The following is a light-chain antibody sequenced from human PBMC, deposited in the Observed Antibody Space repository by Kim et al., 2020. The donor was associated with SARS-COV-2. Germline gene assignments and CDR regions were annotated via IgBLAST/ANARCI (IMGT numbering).Light chain of an antibody. CDR1: QRIESY. CDR3: QQTYSIFT. V-gene: IGKV1-39*01. Sequence: DIQMTQSPSSLSASVGDRVTITCRASQRIESYLNWYQQKPGKAPKLLIYAASSMESRVPSRFSGSGYGTDFTLTISSLQPEDVATYYCQQTYSIFTFGQGTRLEIK. J-gene: IGKJ5*01. CDR2: AAS.